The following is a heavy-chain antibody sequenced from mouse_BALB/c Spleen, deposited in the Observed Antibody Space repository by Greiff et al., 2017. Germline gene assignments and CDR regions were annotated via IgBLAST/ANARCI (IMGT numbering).Heavy chain of an antibody. Sequence: EVQVVESGGGLVQPGGSLKLFCAASGFTFSSYTMSWVRQTPEKRLEWVAYISNGGGSTYYPDTVKGRFTISRDNAKNTLYLQMSSLKSEDTAMYYCARHRDFDVWGAGTTVTVSS. CDR1: GFTFSSYT. CDR3: ARHRDFDV. V-gene: IGHV5-12-2*01. D-gene: IGHD3-1*01. CDR2: ISNGGGST. J-gene: IGHJ1*01.